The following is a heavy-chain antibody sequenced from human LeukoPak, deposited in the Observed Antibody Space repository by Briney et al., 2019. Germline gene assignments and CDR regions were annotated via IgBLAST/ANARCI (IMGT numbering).Heavy chain of an antibody. Sequence: GASVKVSCKASGYTFTDYYIHWVRQAPGQGLEWMGRINPNSGDTNYAQEFQGWVTLTRDMSISTDYMDLSRLRSDDTDIYSCARATGTYWWFDSWGQGTLVTVSS. J-gene: IGHJ5*01. V-gene: IGHV1-2*04. CDR1: GYTFTDYY. D-gene: IGHD1-26*01. CDR2: INPNSGDT. CDR3: ARATGTYWWFDS.